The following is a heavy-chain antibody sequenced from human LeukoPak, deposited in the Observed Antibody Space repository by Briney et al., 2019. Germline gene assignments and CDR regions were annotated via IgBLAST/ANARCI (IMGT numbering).Heavy chain of an antibody. CDR3: ARGVGGKYCSSTSCYSGNWFDP. J-gene: IGHJ5*02. CDR2: ISSSSSYI. D-gene: IGHD2-2*01. Sequence: GGSLRLSCAASGFTVSSNYMSWVRQAPGKGLEWVSSISSSSSYIYYADSVKGRFTISRDNAKNSLYLQMNSLRAEDTAVYYCARGVGGKYCSSTSCYSGNWFDPWGQGTLVTVSS. CDR1: GFTVSSNY. V-gene: IGHV3-21*01.